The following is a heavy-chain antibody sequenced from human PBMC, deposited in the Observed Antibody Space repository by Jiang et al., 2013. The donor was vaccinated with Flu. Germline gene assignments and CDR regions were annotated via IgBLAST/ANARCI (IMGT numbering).Heavy chain of an antibody. Sequence: AEVKKPGESLRISCKGSGYSFTSYWISWVRQMPGKGLEWMGRIDPSDSYTNYSPSFQGHVTISADKSISTAYLQWSSLKASDTAMYYCARPSSSSWYGYGMDVWGQGTTVTVSS. CDR2: IDPSDSYT. J-gene: IGHJ6*02. D-gene: IGHD6-13*01. V-gene: IGHV5-10-1*01. CDR1: GYSFTSYW. CDR3: ARPSSSSWYGYGMDV.